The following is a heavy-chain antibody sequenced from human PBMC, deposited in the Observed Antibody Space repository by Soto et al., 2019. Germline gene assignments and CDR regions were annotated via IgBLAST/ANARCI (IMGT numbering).Heavy chain of an antibody. Sequence: ASVKVSCKASGYTFTSYAMRWGRQAPGQGLEWMGWINPNSGGTNYAQKFQGWVTMTRDTSISTAYMELSRLRSDDTAVYYCARGGLDSPVVVTATSYYYYYGMDVWGQGTTVTVSS. CDR3: ARGGLDSPVVVTATSYYYYYGMDV. J-gene: IGHJ6*02. CDR2: INPNSGGT. V-gene: IGHV1-2*04. D-gene: IGHD2-21*02. CDR1: GYTFTSYA.